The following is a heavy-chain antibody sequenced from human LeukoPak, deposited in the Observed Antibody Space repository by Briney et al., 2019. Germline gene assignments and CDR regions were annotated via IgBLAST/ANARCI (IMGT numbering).Heavy chain of an antibody. J-gene: IGHJ4*02. CDR3: ARIYYDSSGYFDY. V-gene: IGHV4-59*01. D-gene: IGHD3-22*01. CDR2: IYYSGST. Sequence: PSETLSLTCTVSGGSISSYYWSWIRQPPGKGLEWIGYIYYSGSTSYNPSLKSRVTISIDMSKNQFSLKLSSVTAADTAVYYCARIYYDSSGYFDYWGQRTLVTVSS. CDR1: GGSISSYY.